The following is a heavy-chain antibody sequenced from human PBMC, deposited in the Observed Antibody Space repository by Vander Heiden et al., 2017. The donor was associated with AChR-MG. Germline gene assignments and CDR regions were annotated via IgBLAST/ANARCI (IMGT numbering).Heavy chain of an antibody. D-gene: IGHD3-3*01. CDR3: ARSLSRSAAFDI. CDR1: GFTFSSYA. J-gene: IGHJ3*02. V-gene: IGHV3-30-3*01. CDR2: ISYDGSNK. Sequence: QVQLVESGGGVVQPGRSLSLSCAARGFTFSSYAMHWVRQAPGKGLEWVAVISYDGSNKYYADSVKGRFTISRDNSKNTLYLQMNSLRAEDTAVYYCARSLSRSAAFDIWGQGTMVTVSS.